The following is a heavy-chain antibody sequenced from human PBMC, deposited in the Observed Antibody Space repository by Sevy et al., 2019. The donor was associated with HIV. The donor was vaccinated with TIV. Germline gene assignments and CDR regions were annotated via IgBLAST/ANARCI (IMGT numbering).Heavy chain of an antibody. CDR1: GDSVSTNSAA. CDR2: TYYRSKWYN. Sequence: QSQTLSLTCAISGDSVSTNSAAWNWIRQSPSRGLEWLGRTYYRSKWYNDYAVSVKGRITINPDTSKNQFSLHLNSVTPEDTAVYYCARGGDGYILDAFDIWGQGTMVTVSS. J-gene: IGHJ3*02. CDR3: ARGGDGYILDAFDI. D-gene: IGHD5-12*01. V-gene: IGHV6-1*01.